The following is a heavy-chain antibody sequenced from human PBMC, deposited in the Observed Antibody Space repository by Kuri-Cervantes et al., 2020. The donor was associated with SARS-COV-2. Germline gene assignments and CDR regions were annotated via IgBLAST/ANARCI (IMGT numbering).Heavy chain of an antibody. J-gene: IGHJ4*02. CDR3: ANDRAAVAVELAPFDY. CDR2: IRYDGSNK. D-gene: IGHD6-19*01. V-gene: IGHV3-30*02. CDR1: GCTFSSYG. Sequence: GESLKISCAASGCTFSSYGMHWVRQAPGKGLEWVAFIRYDGSNKYYADSVKGRFTISRDNSKNTLYLQMNSLRAEDTAVYYCANDRAAVAVELAPFDYWGQGTLVTVSS.